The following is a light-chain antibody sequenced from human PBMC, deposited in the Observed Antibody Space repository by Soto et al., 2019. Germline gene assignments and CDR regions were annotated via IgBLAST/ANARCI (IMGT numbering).Light chain of an antibody. Sequence: DVQMTQSPSTLSASVGDRVTITCRASQSIQHWLAWYQQKPGKAPKVLIHQTSILLSGVPSRFSGSGSETGYSRTSSGLQPDDSATYFCQQYHFYQTFGQGTKVEI. CDR3: QQYHFYQT. CDR2: QTS. CDR1: QSIQHW. V-gene: IGKV1-5*03. J-gene: IGKJ1*01.